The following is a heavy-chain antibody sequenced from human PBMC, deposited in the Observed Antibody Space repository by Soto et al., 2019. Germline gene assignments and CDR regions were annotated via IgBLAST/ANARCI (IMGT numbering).Heavy chain of an antibody. J-gene: IGHJ3*02. Sequence: GSLRLSCAVSGFNVTNTYMSWVRQAPGKGLEWVSVIYRGFSTFYADSVKGRFAVSRDDSKNTVSPQMNSLRAEDTAVYYCARDRSDSSRDDSFDIWGQGTMVTVSS. V-gene: IGHV3-53*01. CDR1: GFNVTNTY. CDR2: IYRGFST. D-gene: IGHD6-6*01. CDR3: ARDRSDSSRDDSFDI.